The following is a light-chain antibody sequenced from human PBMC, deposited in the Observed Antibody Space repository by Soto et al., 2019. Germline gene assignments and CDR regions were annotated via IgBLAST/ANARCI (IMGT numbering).Light chain of an antibody. CDR2: GAS. Sequence: DIVLTQSPGTLSLSAGVRATLSCRASHSVRYNYLAWYQQKPGQAPRLLIYGASNRATGTPDRFSGSVSGTDFNLSISRLDPEDFAVYSCQQYAGPPVSFGQGTKPEIK. V-gene: IGKV3-20*01. CDR3: QQYAGPPVS. J-gene: IGKJ2*03. CDR1: HSVRYNY.